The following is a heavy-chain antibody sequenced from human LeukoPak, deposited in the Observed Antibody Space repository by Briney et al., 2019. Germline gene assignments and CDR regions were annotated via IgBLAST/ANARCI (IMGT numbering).Heavy chain of an antibody. CDR3: ARDFEGSQLLYLFHY. J-gene: IGHJ4*02. D-gene: IGHD2-8*01. CDR1: GFTFSSYG. Sequence: GGSLRLSCAASGFTFSSYGMRWVRQAPGKGPEWVAVIWYDGSNKYYADSVEGRFTISRDNSKNTLYLQMDSLRAQDTAVYSCARDFEGSQLLYLFHYWGQGTLVTVSS. CDR2: IWYDGSNK. V-gene: IGHV3-33*01.